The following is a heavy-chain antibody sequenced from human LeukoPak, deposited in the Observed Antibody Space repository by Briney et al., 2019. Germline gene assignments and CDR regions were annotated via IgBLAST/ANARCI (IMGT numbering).Heavy chain of an antibody. Sequence: PSETLSLTCAVYGGSFSGYYWSWIRQPPGKGLEWIGEINHSGSTNYNPSLKSRVTISVGTSKNQFSLKLSSVTAADTAVYYCARTSWSAHYDYWGQGILVTVSS. J-gene: IGHJ4*02. CDR1: GGSFSGYY. CDR2: INHSGST. D-gene: IGHD1-26*01. V-gene: IGHV4-34*01. CDR3: ARTSWSAHYDY.